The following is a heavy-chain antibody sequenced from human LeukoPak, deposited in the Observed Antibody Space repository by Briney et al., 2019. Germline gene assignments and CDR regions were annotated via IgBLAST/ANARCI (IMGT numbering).Heavy chain of an antibody. CDR3: VRSGYCYGGTCHSGAFDI. Sequence: ASVKVSCKASGYTFTSYGISWVRQAPGQGLEWMGWISAYNGNTNFAQKLQGRITMTTDTSTSTAYMELRSLRSDDTAVYYCVRSGYCYGGTCHSGAFDIWGQGTVVTVSS. CDR1: GYTFTSYG. CDR2: ISAYNGNT. D-gene: IGHD2-15*01. V-gene: IGHV1-18*01. J-gene: IGHJ3*02.